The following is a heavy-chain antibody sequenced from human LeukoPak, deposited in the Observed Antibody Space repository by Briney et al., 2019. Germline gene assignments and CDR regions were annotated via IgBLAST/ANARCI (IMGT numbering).Heavy chain of an antibody. CDR3: ARLFGSPKWYMDV. CDR2: IYTSGST. CDR1: GGSISSYY. V-gene: IGHV4-4*09. D-gene: IGHD3-16*01. Sequence: SETLSLTCTVSGGSISSYYWSWIRQPPGKGLESIGYIYTSGSTNYNPSLKSRVTISVDTSKNQFSLKLSSVTAADTAVYYCARLFGSPKWYMDVWGKGTTVTVSS. J-gene: IGHJ6*03.